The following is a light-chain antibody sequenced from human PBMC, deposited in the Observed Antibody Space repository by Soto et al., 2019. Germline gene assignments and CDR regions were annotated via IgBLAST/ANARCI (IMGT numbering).Light chain of an antibody. V-gene: IGKV1-5*01. CDR1: QNIETG. J-gene: IGKJ2*01. Sequence: DIQMSQSPSTLSASVGDRLTITCRASQNIETGLAWYQQKPGKAPNLLIYDASSLESGVSSRFSGRGSGTEFTLTISSLQPDDFATYYCQQYNSYSVNAFGQGTKLEIK. CDR2: DAS. CDR3: QQYNSYSVNA.